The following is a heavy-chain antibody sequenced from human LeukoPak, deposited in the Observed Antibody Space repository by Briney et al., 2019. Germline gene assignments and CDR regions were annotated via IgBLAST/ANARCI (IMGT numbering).Heavy chain of an antibody. Sequence: GGSLRLSCAAPGFTFSSYWMSWVRQAPGKGLEWVANIKQDGSEKYYVDSVKGRFTISRDNAKNSLYLQMNSLRAEDTAVYYCARVGATYYYDSSGYRSVYFDYWGQGTLVTVSS. D-gene: IGHD3-22*01. CDR2: IKQDGSEK. CDR1: GFTFSSYW. V-gene: IGHV3-7*01. CDR3: ARVGATYYYDSSGYRSVYFDY. J-gene: IGHJ4*02.